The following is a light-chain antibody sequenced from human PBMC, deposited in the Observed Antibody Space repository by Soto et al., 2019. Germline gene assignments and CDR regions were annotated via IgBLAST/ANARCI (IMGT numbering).Light chain of an antibody. CDR2: GNS. CDR1: SSNIGAGYD. V-gene: IGLV1-40*01. J-gene: IGLJ3*02. Sequence: QSVLTQPPSVSGAPGQRVTISCTGSSSNIGAGYDVHWYQQLPGTAPKRLIYGNSNRPSGFPARFSGSKSGTSASLAITGLQAEDEADYYGQSYDSSLSALFGGGTKVTVL. CDR3: QSYDSSLSAL.